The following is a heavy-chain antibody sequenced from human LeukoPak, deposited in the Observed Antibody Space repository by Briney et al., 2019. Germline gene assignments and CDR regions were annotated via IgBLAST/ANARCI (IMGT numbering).Heavy chain of an antibody. Sequence: SETLSLTCTVSGGSISSYYWSWIRQPPGKGLEWIRYIYYSGSTNYNPSLKSRVTISVDTSKNQFSLKLSSVTAADTAVYYCARDHTLGYCSSTSCYTGDAFDIWGQGTMVTVSS. CDR1: GGSISSYY. CDR2: IYYSGST. CDR3: ARDHTLGYCSSTSCYTGDAFDI. V-gene: IGHV4-59*01. D-gene: IGHD2-2*02. J-gene: IGHJ3*02.